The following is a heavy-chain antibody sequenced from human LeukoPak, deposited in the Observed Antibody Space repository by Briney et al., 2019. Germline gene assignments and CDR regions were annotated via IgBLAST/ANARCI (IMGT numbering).Heavy chain of an antibody. J-gene: IGHJ3*02. D-gene: IGHD6-19*01. CDR2: ISSSSSYI. Sequence: GGSLRLSCAASGFTFRSYSMNWVRQAPGKGLEWVSSISSSSSYIYFADSVKGRFTISRDNAKNSLYLQMNSLRAEDTAVYYCAKTGFDSSGHNAFDIWGQGTMVTVSS. CDR1: GFTFRSYS. V-gene: IGHV3-21*01. CDR3: AKTGFDSSGHNAFDI.